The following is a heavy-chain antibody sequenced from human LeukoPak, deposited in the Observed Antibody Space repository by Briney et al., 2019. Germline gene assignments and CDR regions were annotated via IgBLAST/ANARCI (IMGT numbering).Heavy chain of an antibody. J-gene: IGHJ3*02. CDR1: GGSISSGGYY. V-gene: IGHV4-31*03. D-gene: IGHD5-18*01. CDR3: ARVRPWGYSYGIAYAFDI. Sequence: SKTLSLTCTVSGGSISSGGYYWSWIRQHPGKGLEWIGYIYYSGSTYYNPSLKSRVTISVDTSKSQFSLKLSSVTAADTAVYYCARVRPWGYSYGIAYAFDIWGQGTVVTVSS. CDR2: IYYSGST.